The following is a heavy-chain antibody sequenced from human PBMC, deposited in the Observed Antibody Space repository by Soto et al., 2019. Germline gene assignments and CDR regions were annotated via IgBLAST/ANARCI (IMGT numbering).Heavy chain of an antibody. D-gene: IGHD3-3*01. CDR1: GGSISSSSYY. Sequence: QLQLQESGPGLVKPSETLSLTCTVSGGSISSSSYYWGWIRQRPGKGLEWIGSIYYSGSTYYNPSLQSRVTISVDTSKNQFSRKLSSVTVADTAVYYCATYGITIFGGVSEFDYWGQGTLVTVSS. J-gene: IGHJ4*02. CDR3: ATYGITIFGGVSEFDY. CDR2: IYYSGST. V-gene: IGHV4-39*01.